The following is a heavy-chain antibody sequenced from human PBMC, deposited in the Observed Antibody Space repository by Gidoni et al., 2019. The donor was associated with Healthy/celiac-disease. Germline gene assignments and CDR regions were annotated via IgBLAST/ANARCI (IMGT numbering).Heavy chain of an antibody. J-gene: IGHJ3*02. CDR2: ISAYKVNT. CDR1: GYTFTSYV. D-gene: IGHD1-7*01. CDR3: ARAGITGTIHAFDI. Sequence: QVQLVQSGAEVKKPGASVKVSCTASGYTFTSYVISWVRQAPGQGLEWMGWISAYKVNTNNAQKLQGRVTMTTDTSTSTAYMELRSVRSDDTAVYYCARAGITGTIHAFDIWGQGTMVTVSS. V-gene: IGHV1-18*01.